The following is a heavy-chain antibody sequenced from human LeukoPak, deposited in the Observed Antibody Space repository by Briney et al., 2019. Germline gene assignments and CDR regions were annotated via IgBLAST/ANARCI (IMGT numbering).Heavy chain of an antibody. CDR1: GFTFSSYG. J-gene: IGHJ4*02. Sequence: GGSLRLSCAASGFTFSSYGMHWVRQAPGKGLEWVAVISYDGSNKYYADSVKGRFTISRDNSKNTLYLQMNSLRAEDTAVYYCASGLWFGEKEDYWGQGTLVTVSS. V-gene: IGHV3-30*03. D-gene: IGHD3-10*01. CDR3: ASGLWFGEKEDY. CDR2: ISYDGSNK.